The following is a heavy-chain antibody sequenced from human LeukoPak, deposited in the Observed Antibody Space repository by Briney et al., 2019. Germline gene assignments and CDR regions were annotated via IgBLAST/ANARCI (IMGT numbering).Heavy chain of an antibody. J-gene: IGHJ3*02. V-gene: IGHV4-59*01. CDR2: IYYSGST. CDR3: ARDGMVVNAFDI. D-gene: IGHD2-15*01. CDR1: GGSISSYY. Sequence: SETLSLTCTVSGGSISSYYWSWIRQPPGKGLEWIGYIYYSGSTNYIPSLKSRVTISVDTSKNQFSLKLSSVTAADTAVYYCARDGMVVNAFDIWGQGAMVTVSS.